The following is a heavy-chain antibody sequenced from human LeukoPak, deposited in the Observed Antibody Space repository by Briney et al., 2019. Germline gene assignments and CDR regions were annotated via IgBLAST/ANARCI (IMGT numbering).Heavy chain of an antibody. CDR2: IYYSGST. CDR3: ARSYYYDSSGYYLPFDY. V-gene: IGHV4-59*01. J-gene: IGHJ4*02. CDR1: GGSISSYY. D-gene: IGHD3-22*01. Sequence: NPSETLSLTCTVSGGSISSYYWSWIRQPPGKGLEWIGYIYYSGSTNYNPSLKSRVTISVDTSKNQFSLKLSSVTAADTAVYYCARSYYYDSSGYYLPFDYWGQRTLVTVSS.